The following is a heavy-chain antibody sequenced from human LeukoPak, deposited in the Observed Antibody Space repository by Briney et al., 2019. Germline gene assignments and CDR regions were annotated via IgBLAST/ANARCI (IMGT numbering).Heavy chain of an antibody. J-gene: IGHJ4*02. CDR3: ARDFSQYTGY. CDR2: IFPNTGGT. Sequence: GASVKVSCKASGYSFTDYYIHWVRQAPGQGLEWMGWIFPNTGGTKFAQKFQGRFTMTRDTSISTAYMELSSLRSDDTAIYYCARDFSQYTGYWGQGTLVTVSS. V-gene: IGHV1-2*02. CDR1: GYSFTDYY. D-gene: IGHD2-2*02.